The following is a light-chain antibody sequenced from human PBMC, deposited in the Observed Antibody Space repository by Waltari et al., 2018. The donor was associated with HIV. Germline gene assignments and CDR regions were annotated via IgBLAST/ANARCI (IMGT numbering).Light chain of an antibody. CDR1: QSISSY. CDR3: QLSRT. J-gene: IGKJ4*01. Sequence: DIPMTQSPSSLSASVGDRVTITCRASQSISSYLNWYQQKPGKAPKLLIYAASSLQSGVPSRFSGSGSGTDFTLTISSLQPEDFATYYCQLSRTFGGGTKVEIK. V-gene: IGKV1-39*01. CDR2: AAS.